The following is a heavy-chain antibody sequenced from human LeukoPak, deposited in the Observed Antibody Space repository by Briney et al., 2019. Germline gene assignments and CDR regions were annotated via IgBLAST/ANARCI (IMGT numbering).Heavy chain of an antibody. V-gene: IGHV4-34*01. Sequence: SETLSLTCAVYGGSFSGYYWSWIRQPPGKGLEWIGEINHSGSTNYNPSLKSRVTISVDTSKNQFSLKLSSVTAADTAVYYCARATKSIAAAPQFDYWGQGTLVTVSS. D-gene: IGHD6-13*01. J-gene: IGHJ4*02. CDR3: ARATKSIAAAPQFDY. CDR1: GGSFSGYY. CDR2: INHSGST.